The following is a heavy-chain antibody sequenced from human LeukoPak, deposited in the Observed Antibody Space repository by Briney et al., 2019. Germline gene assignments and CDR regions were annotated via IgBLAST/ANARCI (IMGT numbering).Heavy chain of an antibody. CDR1: GGTFSRYA. CDR3: ARLTYYYGSGSYFYFDY. Sequence: ASVKVSCKASGGTFSRYAISWVRQAPGQGLEWMGGIIPIFGTANYAQKFQGRVTITADESTSTAYMELSSLRSEDTAVYYCARLTYYYGSGSYFYFDYWGQGTPVTVSS. CDR2: IIPIFGTA. J-gene: IGHJ4*02. V-gene: IGHV1-69*13. D-gene: IGHD3-10*01.